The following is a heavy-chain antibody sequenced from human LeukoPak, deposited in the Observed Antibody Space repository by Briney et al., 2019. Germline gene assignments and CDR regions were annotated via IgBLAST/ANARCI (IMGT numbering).Heavy chain of an antibody. CDR3: ARDKIVGATALDY. V-gene: IGHV3-23*01. Sequence: GGSLRLSCADSGFTFSSYGMSWVRQAPGKGLEWVSGISGSGSNTYYADSVKGRFTISRDNAKNSLYLEMNSLRAEDAGVYYCARDKIVGATALDYWGQGTLVTVSS. CDR1: GFTFSSYG. D-gene: IGHD1-26*01. CDR2: ISGSGSNT. J-gene: IGHJ4*02.